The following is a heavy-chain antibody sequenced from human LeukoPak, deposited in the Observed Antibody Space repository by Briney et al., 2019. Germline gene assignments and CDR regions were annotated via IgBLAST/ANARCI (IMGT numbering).Heavy chain of an antibody. CDR2: IYTSGST. CDR1: GGSISSYY. CDR3: ARGDGDLYYYYYYMDV. J-gene: IGHJ6*03. V-gene: IGHV4-4*07. Sequence: SETLSLTCTVSGGSISSYYWSWTRQPAGKGLEWIGRIYTSGSTNYNPSLKSRVTMSVDTSKNQFSLKLSSVTAADTAVYYCARGDGDLYYYYYYMDVWGKGTSVTVSS. D-gene: IGHD4-17*01.